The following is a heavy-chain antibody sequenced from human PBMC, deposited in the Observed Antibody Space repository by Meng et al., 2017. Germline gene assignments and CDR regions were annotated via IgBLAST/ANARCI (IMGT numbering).Heavy chain of an antibody. V-gene: IGHV4-4*02. Sequence: QLVVLGPGRVKPSATFAPLFLLSGGSISSSNWWRWVRQPPGQGLEWIGEIYHSGRSSYTPSLKSRVTISVDKSKNQFSLKLSSVTAADTAVYYCARVVAATTLFLDYWGQGTLVTVSS. CDR3: ARVVAATTLFLDY. CDR1: GGSISSSNW. J-gene: IGHJ4*02. CDR2: IYHSGRS. D-gene: IGHD2-15*01.